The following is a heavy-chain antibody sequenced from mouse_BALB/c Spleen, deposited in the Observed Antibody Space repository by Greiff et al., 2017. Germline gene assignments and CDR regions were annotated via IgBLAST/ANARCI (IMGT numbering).Heavy chain of an antibody. J-gene: IGHJ4*01. CDR1: GFTFNTYA. CDR2: IRSKSNNYAT. V-gene: IGHV10-1*02. Sequence: EVKLQESGGGLVQPKGSLKLSCAASGFTFNTYAMNWVRQAPGKGLEWVARIRSKSNNYATYYADSVKDRFTISRDDSQSMLYLQMNNLKTEDTAMYYCVRRKYGNYGAMDYWGQGTSVTVSS. CDR3: VRRKYGNYGAMDY. D-gene: IGHD2-10*02.